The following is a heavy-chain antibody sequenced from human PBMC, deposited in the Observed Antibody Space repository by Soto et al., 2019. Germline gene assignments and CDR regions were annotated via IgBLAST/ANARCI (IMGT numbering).Heavy chain of an antibody. Sequence: ASVKVSCKASGYTFTSYYMHWVRQAPGQGLEWMGIINPSGGSTSYAQKFQGRVTMTRDTSTSTVYMELSSLRSEDTAVYYCARVGSPAYCGGDCWSYYFDYWGQGTLVTVSS. J-gene: IGHJ4*02. CDR1: GYTFTSYY. V-gene: IGHV1-46*01. CDR3: ARVGSPAYCGGDCWSYYFDY. CDR2: INPSGGST. D-gene: IGHD2-21*02.